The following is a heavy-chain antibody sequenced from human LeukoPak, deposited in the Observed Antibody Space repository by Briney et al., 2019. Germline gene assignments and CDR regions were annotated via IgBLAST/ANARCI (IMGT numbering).Heavy chain of an antibody. CDR1: GFIFSSYN. CDR3: ARVVNIVVVPAAPYAFDI. D-gene: IGHD2-2*01. CDR2: ISSSSTYI. Sequence: GGSLRLSCAASGFIFSSYNINWVRQAPGKGLEWVSSISSSSTYIYYADSVKGRFTISRDNAKNSVYLQMISLRSEDTAVYYCARVVNIVVVPAAPYAFDIWGQGTMVTVSS. J-gene: IGHJ3*02. V-gene: IGHV3-21*04.